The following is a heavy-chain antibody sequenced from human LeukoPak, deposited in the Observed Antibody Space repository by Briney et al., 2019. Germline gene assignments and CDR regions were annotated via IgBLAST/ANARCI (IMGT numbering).Heavy chain of an antibody. CDR2: IYSNGRT. Sequence: PSETLSLTCTVSGGSISSGDYYWSWIRQPPGKGLEWIGYIYSNGRTYYNPSLKSRVTISVDTSKNLFPLKVSSVTAADAAVYYCARGRSSSWSSFDYWGQGTLVTVSS. CDR1: GGSISSGDYY. J-gene: IGHJ4*02. CDR3: ARGRSSSWSSFDY. V-gene: IGHV4-30-4*01. D-gene: IGHD6-13*01.